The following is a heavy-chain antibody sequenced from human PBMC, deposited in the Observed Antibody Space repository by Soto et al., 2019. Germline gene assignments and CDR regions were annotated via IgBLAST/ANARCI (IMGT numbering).Heavy chain of an antibody. D-gene: IGHD2-15*01. CDR1: GGSFSGYY. CDR2: INHSGST. CDR3: ASTYCSGGSCYPEEGAFDI. J-gene: IGHJ3*02. Sequence: QVQLQQWGAGLLKPSETLSLTCAVYGGSFSGYYWSWIRQPPGKGLEWIGEINHSGSTNYNPSLKRRVPISVDTSKYQCSLKLSSVTAADTAVYYCASTYCSGGSCYPEEGAFDIWGQGTMVTVSS. V-gene: IGHV4-34*01.